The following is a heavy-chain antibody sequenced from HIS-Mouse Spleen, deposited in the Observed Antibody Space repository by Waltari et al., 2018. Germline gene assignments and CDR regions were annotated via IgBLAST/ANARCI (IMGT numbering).Heavy chain of an antibody. D-gene: IGHD1-26*01. J-gene: IGHJ4*02. Sequence: QVQLVESGGGVGQPGRALRLCCACSVFLFGSYGMHWVRRAQGKGLEWVAVISYDGSNKYYADSVKGRFTISRDNSKNTLYLQMNSLRAEDTAVYYCAKDRGSQFDYWGQGTLVTVSS. CDR3: AKDRGSQFDY. CDR1: VFLFGSYG. CDR2: ISYDGSNK. V-gene: IGHV3-30*18.